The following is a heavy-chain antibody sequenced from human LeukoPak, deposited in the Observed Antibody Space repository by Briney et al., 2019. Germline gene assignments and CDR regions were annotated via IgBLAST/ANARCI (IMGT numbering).Heavy chain of an antibody. J-gene: IGHJ4*02. Sequence: GESLKISCKGSGYSFTNYWIGWVRQMPGKGPEWMGIIYPGDSDIRYSPSFQGQVTISADKSISTAYLQWSSLKASDTAMYYCARQGICSGGSCYPAFDSWGQGTLVTVSS. CDR3: ARQGICSGGSCYPAFDS. D-gene: IGHD2-15*01. V-gene: IGHV5-51*01. CDR1: GYSFTNYW. CDR2: IYPGDSDI.